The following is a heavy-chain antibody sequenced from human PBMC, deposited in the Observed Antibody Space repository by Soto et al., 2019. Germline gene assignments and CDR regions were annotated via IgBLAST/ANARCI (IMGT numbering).Heavy chain of an antibody. Sequence: ASVKVSCKSSGYTFTRYNINWVRQAPGQGLEWMGRINANNGDTDYAQHFQGRVTMTTDTSTNTAYMELRSLKSDDSAVYYCARDPLNWNDGGIGFFDYWGQGTLVTVSS. CDR1: GYTFTRYN. V-gene: IGHV1-18*01. CDR3: ARDPLNWNDGGIGFFDY. J-gene: IGHJ4*02. CDR2: INANNGDT. D-gene: IGHD1-1*01.